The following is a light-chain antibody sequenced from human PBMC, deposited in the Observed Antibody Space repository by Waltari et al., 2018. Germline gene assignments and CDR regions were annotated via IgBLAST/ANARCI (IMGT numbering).Light chain of an antibody. V-gene: IGLV2-14*01. CDR1: SSDVGAYNY. CDR2: EVT. Sequence: QSALTQPASVSGSPGQSITVPCPGTSSDVGAYNYVPWYQHHAGKAPKLIISEVTNRPSGFSDRFSGSKSGNTASLTISGLQAEDEADYYCNSYTRSAVYVFGTGTTVTVL. CDR3: NSYTRSAVYV. J-gene: IGLJ1*01.